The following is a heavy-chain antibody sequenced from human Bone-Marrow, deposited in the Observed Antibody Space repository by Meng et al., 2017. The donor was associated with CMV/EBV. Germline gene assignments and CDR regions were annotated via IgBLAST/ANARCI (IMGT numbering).Heavy chain of an antibody. CDR2: IYYSGST. Sequence: SETLSLTCTVSGGSISSGDYYWSWIRQPPGKGLEWIGYIYYSGSTNYNPSLKSRVTISVDTSKNQFSLKLSSVTAADTAVYYCARVDYDSSGYYEDFDYWGQGTLVTVSS. V-gene: IGHV4-61*08. D-gene: IGHD3-22*01. J-gene: IGHJ4*02. CDR1: GGSISSGDYY. CDR3: ARVDYDSSGYYEDFDY.